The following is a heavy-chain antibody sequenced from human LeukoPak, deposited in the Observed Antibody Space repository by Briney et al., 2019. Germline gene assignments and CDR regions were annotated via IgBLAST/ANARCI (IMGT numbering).Heavy chain of an antibody. CDR2: ISSSSSYI. Sequence: GGSLRLSCAASGFTFSTYCMNWVRQAPGKGLEWVSSISSSSSYIYYADSVKGRFTISRDNAKNSLYLQMNSLRAEDTAVYYCARVADYYGSGSYGDYWGQGTLVTVSS. V-gene: IGHV3-21*01. D-gene: IGHD3-10*01. CDR1: GFTFSTYC. J-gene: IGHJ4*02. CDR3: ARVADYYGSGSYGDY.